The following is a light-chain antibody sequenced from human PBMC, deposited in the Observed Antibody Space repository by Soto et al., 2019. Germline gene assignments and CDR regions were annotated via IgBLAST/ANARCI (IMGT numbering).Light chain of an antibody. J-gene: IGLJ2*01. V-gene: IGLV2-23*01. CDR1: SSDVGSYNL. Sequence: QSVLTQPASVSGSPGQSSTLSFTGTSSDVGSYNLVSWYQQHPGKAPKLMIYEGSKRPSGVSNRFSGSKSGNTASLTISGLHAEDEADYYCSSYAGSGSVVFGGGTQLTVL. CDR2: EGS. CDR3: SSYAGSGSVV.